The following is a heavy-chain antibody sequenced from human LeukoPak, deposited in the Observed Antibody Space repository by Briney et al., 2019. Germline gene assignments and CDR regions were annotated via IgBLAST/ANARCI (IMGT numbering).Heavy chain of an antibody. CDR1: GYTFTGYY. D-gene: IGHD2-2*01. J-gene: IGHJ5*02. CDR2: INPNSGGT. Sequence: GASVKVSCKASGYTFTGYYMHWVRQAPGQGLEWMGWINPNSGGTNYAQKFQGRVTMTRDTSISTAYMELSSLRSDDTAVYYCARDPYCISPSCSYNWFDLWRQGTLVTVSS. V-gene: IGHV1-2*02. CDR3: ARDPYCISPSCSYNWFDL.